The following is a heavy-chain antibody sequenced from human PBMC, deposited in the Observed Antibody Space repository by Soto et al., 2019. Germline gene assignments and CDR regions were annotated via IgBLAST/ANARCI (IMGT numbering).Heavy chain of an antibody. CDR2: ITSSSSYI. V-gene: IGHV3-21*01. D-gene: IGHD2-15*01. CDR1: GFTFSSYS. J-gene: IGHJ4*02. CDR3: ARISGVSCYD. Sequence: GGSLRLSCAASGFTFSSYSMNWVRQAPGKGLEWLSSITSSSSYIYYADSLKGRFTISRDNAKNSLYLQMNSLRAEDTAVYYCARISGVSCYDWGQGTLVTVSS.